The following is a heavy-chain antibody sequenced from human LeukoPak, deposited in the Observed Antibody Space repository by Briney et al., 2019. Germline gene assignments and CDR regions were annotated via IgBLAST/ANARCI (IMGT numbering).Heavy chain of an antibody. CDR1: GFTFNNYA. D-gene: IGHD3-10*01. V-gene: IGHV3-23*01. Sequence: GGSLRLSCAASGFTFNNYAMSRVRQAPGKGLEWVSTISGRGGSTHSADSVKGRFTISRDTSKNTLYLQMNSLRAEDTAVYYCTKASELLWFGELSLSFDYWGQGTLVTVSS. CDR3: TKASELLWFGELSLSFDY. J-gene: IGHJ4*02. CDR2: ISGRGGST.